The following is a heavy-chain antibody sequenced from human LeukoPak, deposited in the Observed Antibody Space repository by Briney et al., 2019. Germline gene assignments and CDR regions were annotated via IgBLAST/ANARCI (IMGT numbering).Heavy chain of an antibody. D-gene: IGHD1-26*01. CDR3: ARAMLGGSYFDY. CDR1: GFTFSSYS. V-gene: IGHV3-21*01. Sequence: GGSLRLSCAASGFTFSSYSMNWVRQAPGKGLEGVSSISSSSSYIYYADSVKGRFTISRDNAKNSLYLQMNSLRAEDTAVYYCARAMLGGSYFDYWGQGTLVTVSS. J-gene: IGHJ4*02. CDR2: ISSSSSYI.